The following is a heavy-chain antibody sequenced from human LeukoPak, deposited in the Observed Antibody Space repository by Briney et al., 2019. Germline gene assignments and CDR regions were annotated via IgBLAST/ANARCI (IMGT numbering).Heavy chain of an antibody. J-gene: IGHJ4*02. D-gene: IGHD4-11*01. CDR1: GFTFNTYA. V-gene: IGHV3-64D*09. CDR2: ISSRGGSS. Sequence: GGSLRLSCSASGFTFNTYAMSWVRQAPGKGLEYVSLISSRGGSSYYADSLRGRFTISRDNSKNTLFLQMSSLRVEDTAVYYCARGVTTADYWGQGTLVTVSS. CDR3: ARGVTTADY.